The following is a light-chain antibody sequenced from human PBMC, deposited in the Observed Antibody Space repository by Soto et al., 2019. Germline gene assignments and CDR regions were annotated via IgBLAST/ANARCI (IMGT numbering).Light chain of an antibody. V-gene: IGKV1-5*03. CDR2: KAS. Sequence: DIPMNPSHSTVSGSVGDRFSITCRASRTISSWLAWYQQKPGKAPKLLIYKASTLKSGVPSRFSGSGSGTEFTLTISSLQPEDFATYSCQQLSGYPWTFGQGTKVDI. CDR3: QQLSGYPWT. J-gene: IGKJ1*01. CDR1: RTISSW.